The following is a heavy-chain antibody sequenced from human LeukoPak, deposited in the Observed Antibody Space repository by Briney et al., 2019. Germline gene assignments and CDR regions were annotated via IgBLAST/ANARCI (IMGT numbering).Heavy chain of an antibody. CDR3: AELGITMIGGV. D-gene: IGHD3-10*02. CDR2: FKQDVSEK. J-gene: IGHJ6*04. V-gene: IGHV3-7*01. CDR1: GFTFSSYW. Sequence: GGSLRLSCAASGFTFSSYWMSWVRQAPGKGLEWAANFKQDVSEKYYVDSVKGRFTISRDNAKNSLYLQMNSLRAEDTAVYYCAELGITMIGGVWGKGTTVTISS.